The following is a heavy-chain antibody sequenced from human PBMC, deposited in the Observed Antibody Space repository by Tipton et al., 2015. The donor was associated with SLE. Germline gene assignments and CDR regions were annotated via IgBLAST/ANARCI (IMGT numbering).Heavy chain of an antibody. J-gene: IGHJ3*02. V-gene: IGHV4-4*07. Sequence: LRLSCTVSGGSLSSYYWSWIRQPAGKGLEWIGRIYASGSTEYNPSLKSRVTISVDTAKNQFSLRLTSLTAADTAVYYCARVVYSFSDAFDIWGQGTLATVSS. D-gene: IGHD6-13*01. CDR3: ARVVYSFSDAFDI. CDR2: IYASGST. CDR1: GGSLSSYY.